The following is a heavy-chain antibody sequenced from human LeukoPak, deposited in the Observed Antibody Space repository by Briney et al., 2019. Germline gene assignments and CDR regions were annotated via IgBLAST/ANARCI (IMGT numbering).Heavy chain of an antibody. CDR1: GFTFSSYW. Sequence: GGSLRLSCAASGFTFSSYWMSWVRQAPGKGLEWVANIKQDGSEKYYVDSVKGRFTISRDNAKNSLYLQMNSLRAEDTAVYYCAKDYYGSGTYRHFDCWGQGTLVTVSS. D-gene: IGHD3-10*01. CDR3: AKDYYGSGTYRHFDC. CDR2: IKQDGSEK. V-gene: IGHV3-7*01. J-gene: IGHJ4*02.